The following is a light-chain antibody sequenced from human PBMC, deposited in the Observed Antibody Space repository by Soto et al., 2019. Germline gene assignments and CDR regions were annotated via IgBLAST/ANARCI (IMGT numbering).Light chain of an antibody. CDR2: DAS. Sequence: MTPSPSTPSAFVGVRVTITCQASQTISTLLAWYQHKPGKAPNLLIYDASSLESGVPSRFSGSGSGTEFTLTISSLQPDDSATYYCQQYSSLVTFGQGTKVDIK. CDR1: QTISTL. V-gene: IGKV1-5*01. CDR3: QQYSSLVT. J-gene: IGKJ2*01.